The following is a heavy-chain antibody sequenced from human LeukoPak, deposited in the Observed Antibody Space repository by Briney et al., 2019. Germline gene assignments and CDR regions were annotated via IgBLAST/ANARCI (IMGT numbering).Heavy chain of an antibody. J-gene: IGHJ4*02. CDR1: GFTFSSYE. Sequence: TGGSLRLSCAASGFTFSSYEMNWVRQAPGKGLEWVSYISSGRDFTTYYADSVKGRFTISRDSAKNSVYLQMNSLRAEDTAVYYCARRLRRNYFDYWGQGTLVTVSS. CDR3: ARRLRRNYFDY. D-gene: IGHD4-17*01. V-gene: IGHV3-48*03. CDR2: ISSGRDFTT.